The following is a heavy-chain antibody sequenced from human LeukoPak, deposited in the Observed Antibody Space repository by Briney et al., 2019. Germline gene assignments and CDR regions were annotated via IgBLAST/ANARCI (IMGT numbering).Heavy chain of an antibody. CDR1: GGTFSSYA. Sequence: SVKVSCKASGGTFSSYAISWVRQAPGQGLEWMGGIIPIFGTANYAQKFQRRVTITADESTSTAYMELSSLRSEDTAVYYCARGSQQKRYCGGDSYHYYYYMDVWGKGTTVTISS. J-gene: IGHJ6*03. CDR3: ARGSQQKRYCGGDSYHYYYYMDV. CDR2: IIPIFGTA. D-gene: IGHD2-21*02. V-gene: IGHV1-69*13.